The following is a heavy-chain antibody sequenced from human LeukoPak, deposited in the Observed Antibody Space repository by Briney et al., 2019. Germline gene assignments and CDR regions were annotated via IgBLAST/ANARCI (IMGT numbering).Heavy chain of an antibody. CDR2: IYYSGST. V-gene: IGHV4-31*03. J-gene: IGHJ4*02. D-gene: IGHD1-1*01. Sequence: PSETLSLTCTVSGGSISSGGYYWSWIRQHPGKGLEWLGYIYYSGSTYYNPSLKSRVTISVDTSKNQFSLKLSSVTAADTAVYYCARTPRKLVVDYWGQGTLVTVSS. CDR1: GGSISSGGYY. CDR3: ARTPRKLVVDY.